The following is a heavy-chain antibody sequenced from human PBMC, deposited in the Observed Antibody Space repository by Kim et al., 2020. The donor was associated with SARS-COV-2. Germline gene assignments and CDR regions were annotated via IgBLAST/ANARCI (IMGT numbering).Heavy chain of an antibody. J-gene: IGHJ4*02. Sequence: GGSLRLSCAASGFTFSDYYMSWIRQAPGKGLEWVSYISSSSSYTNYADSVKGRFTISRDNAKNSLYLQMNSLRAEDTAVYYCASLLDYGDVGWYYWGQGTLVTVSS. V-gene: IGHV3-11*06. CDR3: ASLLDYGDVGWYY. CDR1: GFTFSDYY. D-gene: IGHD4-17*01. CDR2: ISSSSSYT.